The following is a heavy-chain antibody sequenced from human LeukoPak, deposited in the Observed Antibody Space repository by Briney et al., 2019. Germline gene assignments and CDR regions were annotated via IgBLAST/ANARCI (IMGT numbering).Heavy chain of an antibody. Sequence: GGSLRLSCAASGFTFSSYAMHWVRQAPGKGLEWVSAISGSDSSTFYADSVKGRFTISRDNSKNTLYLQMNSLRSEDTAVYYCARADITIFGVVIGGSYYFDYWGQGTLVTVSS. J-gene: IGHJ4*02. CDR3: ARADITIFGVVIGGSYYFDY. CDR1: GFTFSSYA. CDR2: ISGSDSST. V-gene: IGHV3-23*01. D-gene: IGHD3-3*01.